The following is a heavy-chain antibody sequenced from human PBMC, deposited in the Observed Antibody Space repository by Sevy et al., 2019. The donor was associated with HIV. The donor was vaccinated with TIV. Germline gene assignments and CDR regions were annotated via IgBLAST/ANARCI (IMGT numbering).Heavy chain of an antibody. CDR1: GGSISSSSYY. CDR2: MSYSGST. J-gene: IGHJ5*02. V-gene: IGHV4-39*01. Sequence: SETLSLTCTVSGGSISSSSYYWGWIRQPPGRGLEWIASMSYSGSTFYNPSLKSRVTISVDTSRNQFSLKLNSVTAADTAGYYCARLAYGDYVGYLDPWGQGILVTVSS. CDR3: ARLAYGDYVGYLDP. D-gene: IGHD4-17*01.